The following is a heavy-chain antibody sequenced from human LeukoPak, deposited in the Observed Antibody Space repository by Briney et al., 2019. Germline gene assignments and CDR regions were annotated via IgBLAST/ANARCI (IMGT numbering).Heavy chain of an antibody. V-gene: IGHV1-18*01. CDR3: ERAVWNFYDSSGYYRDFDS. CDR1: TSH. J-gene: IGHJ5*01. Sequence: ASVKVSCKATSHISWVRQAPGQGLERMGWIGSYEGDTYYAQKFQGRVTVTTDTSTNTAYMELRSLRADDTAVYYCERAVWNFYDSSGYYRDFDSWGQGTLVTVS. D-gene: IGHD3-22*01. CDR2: IGSYEGDT.